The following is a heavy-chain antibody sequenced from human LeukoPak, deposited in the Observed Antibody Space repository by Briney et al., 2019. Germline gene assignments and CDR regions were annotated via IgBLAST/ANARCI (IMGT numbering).Heavy chain of an antibody. CDR3: ARELLDGSGSTPFDY. D-gene: IGHD3-10*01. V-gene: IGHV3-21*01. J-gene: IGHJ4*02. Sequence: GGSLRLSCAASGFTFSSYSMNWVCQAPGKGLEWVSSISSRSTYIYYADSVKGRFTISRDNAKNSLFLQMNSLRAEDTALYYCARELLDGSGSTPFDYWGQGTLVTVSS. CDR2: ISSRSTYI. CDR1: GFTFSSYS.